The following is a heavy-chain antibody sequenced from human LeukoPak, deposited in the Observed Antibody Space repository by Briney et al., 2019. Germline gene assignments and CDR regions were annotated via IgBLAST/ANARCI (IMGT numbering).Heavy chain of an antibody. CDR2: INHSGST. Sequence: SETLSLTCAVYGGSFSGYYWSWIRQPPGKGLEWIGEINHSGSTNYNPSLKSRVTISVDTSKNQFSLKLSSVTAADTAVYYCASVLETDYDFWINYWGQGTLVTVSS. D-gene: IGHD3-3*01. CDR3: ASVLETDYDFWINY. J-gene: IGHJ4*02. V-gene: IGHV4-34*01. CDR1: GGSFSGYY.